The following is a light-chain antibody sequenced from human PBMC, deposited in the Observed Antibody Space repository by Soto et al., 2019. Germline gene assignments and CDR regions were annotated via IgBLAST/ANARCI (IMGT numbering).Light chain of an antibody. Sequence: DLPMTQSPSSLSASVGDRVTITCRASQGINIWLAWYQQKPGKVPKLLIYAASNLHSGVPSRFSGSGSGTDFTLTISSLQPEDVATYFCQQANSFPLTFGGGTKVEIK. CDR3: QQANSFPLT. V-gene: IGKV1-12*01. J-gene: IGKJ4*01. CDR2: AAS. CDR1: QGINIW.